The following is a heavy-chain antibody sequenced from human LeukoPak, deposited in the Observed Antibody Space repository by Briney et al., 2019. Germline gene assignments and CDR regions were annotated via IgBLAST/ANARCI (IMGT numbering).Heavy chain of an antibody. D-gene: IGHD5-12*01. CDR2: ISGSGGST. J-gene: IGHJ4*02. CDR3: AKESGYSGYDERSIDY. V-gene: IGHV3-23*01. CDR1: GFTISSYA. Sequence: GGSLRLSWAASGFTISSYAMSWVRQAPGKGLEWVSAISGSGGSTYYADSVKGRFTISRDNSKHTLYLQMNSLRAEDTAVYYCAKESGYSGYDERSIDYWGQGTLVTVSS.